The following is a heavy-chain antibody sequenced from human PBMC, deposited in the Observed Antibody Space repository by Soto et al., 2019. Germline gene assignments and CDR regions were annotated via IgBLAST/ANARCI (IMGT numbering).Heavy chain of an antibody. CDR2: INAGNGNT. CDR1: GYTFTSYA. D-gene: IGHD6-13*01. J-gene: IGHJ5*02. Sequence: ASVKVSCKASGYTFTSYAIYWVRQAPGQRLEWMGWINAGNGNTQYSQKFQGRVAITRDTSASTAYMELSSLRSEDTAVYYCARTGSSSWFWFDPWGQGTLVTVSS. CDR3: ARTGSSSWFWFDP. V-gene: IGHV1-3*01.